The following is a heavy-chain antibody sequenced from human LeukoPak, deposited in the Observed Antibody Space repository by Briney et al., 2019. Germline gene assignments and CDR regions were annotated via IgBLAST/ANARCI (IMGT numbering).Heavy chain of an antibody. CDR2: INHSGST. Sequence: SETLSLTCAVYGGSFSGYYWSWIRQPPGKGLEWIGEINHSGSTNYNPSLKSRVTISVDTSKNQFSLKLSSVTAADTAVYYCATTYYDFWSGYYRGFDYWGQGTLVTVSP. D-gene: IGHD3-3*01. J-gene: IGHJ4*02. V-gene: IGHV4-34*01. CDR1: GGSFSGYY. CDR3: ATTYYDFWSGYYRGFDY.